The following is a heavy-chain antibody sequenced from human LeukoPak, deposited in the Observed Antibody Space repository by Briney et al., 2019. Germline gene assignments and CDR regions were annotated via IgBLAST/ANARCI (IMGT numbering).Heavy chain of an antibody. CDR3: AKVGRNYGDYNGWFDP. CDR2: MSYDGGNK. V-gene: IGHV3-30*18. D-gene: IGHD4-17*01. J-gene: IGHJ5*02. CDR1: GFILTDYG. Sequence: GRPLRLSGAASGFILTDYGMHWVRQAPGKGLDWVAFMSYDGGNKYYADSVKGRFTISRDNSKNTLYLQMNTLRAEDTAVYYCAKVGRNYGDYNGWFDPWGQGTLVTVSS.